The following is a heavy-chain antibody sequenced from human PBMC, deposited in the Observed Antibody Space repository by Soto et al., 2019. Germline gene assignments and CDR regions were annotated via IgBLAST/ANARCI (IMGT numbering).Heavy chain of an antibody. CDR3: AREGEVDCSGGSCYPYGMDV. J-gene: IGHJ6*02. V-gene: IGHV3-33*08. CDR1: GFAFSIYG. Sequence: PGGSLRLSCAASGFAFSIYGMHWVRQAPGKGLEWVAVIWYDGSNKYYADSVKGRFTISRDNSKNTLYLQMNSLGAEDTAVYYCAREGEVDCSGGSCYPYGMDVWGQGTTVTVSS. CDR2: IWYDGSNK. D-gene: IGHD2-15*01.